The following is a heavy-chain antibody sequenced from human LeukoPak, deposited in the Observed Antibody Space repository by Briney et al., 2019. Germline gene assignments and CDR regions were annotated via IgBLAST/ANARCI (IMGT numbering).Heavy chain of an antibody. CDR1: GFTFNNYA. CDR3: AKAPLGRCTGVICYYFDY. J-gene: IGHJ4*02. Sequence: GGSLRLSCAASGFTFNNYAMSWVRQAPGKGLELVSAISGSDAGTYYADSVKGRFTISRDNSKNTLYLQMNSLRAEDAAVYYCAKAPLGRCTGVICYYFDYWGQGTLVNVSS. CDR2: ISGSDAGT. D-gene: IGHD2-15*01. V-gene: IGHV3-23*01.